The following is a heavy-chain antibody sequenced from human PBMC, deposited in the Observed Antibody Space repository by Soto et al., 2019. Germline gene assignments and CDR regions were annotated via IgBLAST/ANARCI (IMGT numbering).Heavy chain of an antibody. J-gene: IGHJ4*02. Sequence: EVQLVESGGGLVKPGGSLRLSCAASGLTFSNVWMNWVRQAPGKGLEWVGRLKSKSDGGTADYAAPVKGRFTISRDESKNTLYLQMTSLKAEDTALYYCATDVWPYYGSDHWGPGTLVTVSS. CDR1: GLTFSNVW. D-gene: IGHD1-26*01. V-gene: IGHV3-15*07. CDR3: ATDVWPYYGSDH. CDR2: LKSKSDGGTA.